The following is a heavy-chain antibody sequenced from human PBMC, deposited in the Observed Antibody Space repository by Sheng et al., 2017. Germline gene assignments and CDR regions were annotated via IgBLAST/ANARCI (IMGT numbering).Heavy chain of an antibody. D-gene: IGHD3-16*01. J-gene: IGHJ4*01. CDR3: AKDERDGWELGEQ. CDR1: GFPFSSYE. CDR2: ITPSGDVK. V-gene: IGHV3-48*03. Sequence: EVQLVESGGGLIQPGGSLRLSCATYGFPFSSYEMNWVRQAPGKGLEWLSFITPSGDVKYYADSAKGRFTISRDNAENSLFLQMNSLRAEDTAVYYCAKDERDGWELGEQWGHGTLVTVSS.